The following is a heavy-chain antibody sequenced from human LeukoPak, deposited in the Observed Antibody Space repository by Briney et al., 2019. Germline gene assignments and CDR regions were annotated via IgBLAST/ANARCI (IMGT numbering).Heavy chain of an antibody. Sequence: SETLSLTCTVSGGSITSYYWSWIRQPPGKGLEWIGYIYYSGSTDYNPSLKSRATISVDTSKNQFSLKLSSVTAADTAVYYCARRRANWGPWGQGTLVTVSS. CDR1: GGSITSYY. CDR2: IYYSGST. V-gene: IGHV4-59*01. J-gene: IGHJ5*02. D-gene: IGHD7-27*01. CDR3: ARRRANWGP.